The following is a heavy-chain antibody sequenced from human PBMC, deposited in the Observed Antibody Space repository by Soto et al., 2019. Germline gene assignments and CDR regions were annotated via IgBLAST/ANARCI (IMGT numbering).Heavy chain of an antibody. J-gene: IGHJ6*02. D-gene: IGHD3-10*01. V-gene: IGHV4-4*07. Sequence: SETLTLTCTVSGGSISSYYCSWIRQSAGKGLEWIGRIDTSGTTNYNPSLKSRVTMSVDASKNQFSLNLSSVTAADTAVYYCARGPRGYVYYHGMDVWGQGTTVTVSS. CDR1: GGSISSYY. CDR3: ARGPRGYVYYHGMDV. CDR2: IDTSGTT.